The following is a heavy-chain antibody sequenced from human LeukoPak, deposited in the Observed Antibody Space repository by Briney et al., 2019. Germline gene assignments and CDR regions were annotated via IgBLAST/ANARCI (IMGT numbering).Heavy chain of an antibody. CDR1: GYTFTGYY. CDR2: INPNSGGT. CDR3: ARVFEGIMITFGGVIPYDY. J-gene: IGHJ4*02. Sequence: ASVKVSCKASGYTFTGYYMHWVRQAPGQGLEWMGWINPNSGGTDYAQKFQGRVTMTRDTSISTAYMELSRLRSDDTAVYYCARVFEGIMITFGGVIPYDYWGQGTLVTVSS. D-gene: IGHD3-16*02. V-gene: IGHV1-2*02.